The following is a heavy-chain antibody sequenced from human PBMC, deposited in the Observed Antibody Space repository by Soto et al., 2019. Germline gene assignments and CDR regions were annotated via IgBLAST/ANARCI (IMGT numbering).Heavy chain of an antibody. D-gene: IGHD6-13*01. CDR2: ISYNGNNK. J-gene: IGHJ4*02. CDR3: AKDGGVAAAGYYFDY. Sequence: GGSLRLSCAASGFAFSSFGMHWVRQAPGKGLEWVAVISYNGNNKYHADSVKGRFTISRDNSKNTLYLQMSSLRPEDTAVYYCAKDGGVAAAGYYFDYWGQGTLVTVSS. V-gene: IGHV3-30*18. CDR1: GFAFSSFG.